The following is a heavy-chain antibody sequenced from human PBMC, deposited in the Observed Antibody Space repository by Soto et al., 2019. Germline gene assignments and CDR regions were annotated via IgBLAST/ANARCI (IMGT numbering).Heavy chain of an antibody. V-gene: IGHV4-39*01. CDR1: GGSISSSSYY. CDR2: IYYSGST. J-gene: IGHJ4*02. Sequence: QLQLQESGPGLVKPSETLSLTCTVSGGSISSSSYYWGWIRQPPGKGLEWIGSIYYSGSTYYNPYLKSRVTISVDTSKNQFALKLSSVTAADTAVYYCARHRIWLGYCGGDCYGYYFDYWGQGTLVTVSS. CDR3: ARHRIWLGYCGGDCYGYYFDY. D-gene: IGHD2-21*02.